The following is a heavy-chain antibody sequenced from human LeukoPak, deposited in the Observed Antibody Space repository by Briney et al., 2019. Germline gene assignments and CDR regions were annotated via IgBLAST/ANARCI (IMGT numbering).Heavy chain of an antibody. CDR1: GYTFTSYD. CDR2: INTNTGNP. J-gene: IGHJ6*03. D-gene: IGHD3-10*01. CDR3: ARGRELWFGESISYYYYYYMDV. Sequence: ASVKVSCKASGYTFTSYDINWVRQAPGQGLEWMGWINTNTGNPTYAQGFTGRFVFSLDTSVSTAYLQISSLKAEDTAVYYCARGRELWFGESISYYYYYYMDVWGKGTTVTVSS. V-gene: IGHV7-4-1*02.